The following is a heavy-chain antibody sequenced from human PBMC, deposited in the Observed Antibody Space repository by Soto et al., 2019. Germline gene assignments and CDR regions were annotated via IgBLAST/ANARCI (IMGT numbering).Heavy chain of an antibody. V-gene: IGHV3-23*01. CDR1: GFTFSSYA. CDR2: ISGSGGSP. Sequence: GGSLRLSCAASGFTFSSYAMSWVRRAPGKGLEWVSAISGSGGSPYYADSVKGRFTISRDNSKNTLYLQMNSLRAEDTAVYYCAKGPYYDFWRGSFDYWGQGTLVTVSS. D-gene: IGHD3-3*01. CDR3: AKGPYYDFWRGSFDY. J-gene: IGHJ4*02.